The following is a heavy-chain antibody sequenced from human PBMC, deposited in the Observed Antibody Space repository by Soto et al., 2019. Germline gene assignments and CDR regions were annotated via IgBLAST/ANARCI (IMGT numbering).Heavy chain of an antibody. CDR2: IYTSGST. CDR1: GGSIISYY. J-gene: IGHJ3*02. CDR3: ARELRVINGAFHI. Sequence: SETLSLTCTVSGGSIISYYWSWIRQPAGKGLEWIGRIYTSGSTNYNPSLKSRVTMSVDTSKNQFSLKLGCVAAGDMAVYYCARELRVINGAFHIWGQGKMVTVSS. V-gene: IGHV4-4*07. D-gene: IGHD3-3*01.